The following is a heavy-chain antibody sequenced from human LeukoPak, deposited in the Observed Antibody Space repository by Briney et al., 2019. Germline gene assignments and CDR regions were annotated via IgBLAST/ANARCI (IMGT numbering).Heavy chain of an antibody. Sequence: SETLSLTCTVSGGSINNYFWTLMRQPPGKGLEWIGQIYYSGSTNYNPSLKSRVTISVDTSKNQFSLKVSSVSAADTAVYYCARAQYSGSCLDYWGQGTLVTVSS. CDR1: GGSINNYF. J-gene: IGHJ4*02. V-gene: IGHV4-59*08. D-gene: IGHD1-26*01. CDR3: ARAQYSGSCLDY. CDR2: IYYSGST.